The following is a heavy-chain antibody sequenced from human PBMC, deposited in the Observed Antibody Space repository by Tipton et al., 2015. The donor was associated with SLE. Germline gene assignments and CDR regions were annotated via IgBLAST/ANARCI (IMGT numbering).Heavy chain of an antibody. CDR3: ARGGPIAAARGVDY. V-gene: IGHV4-34*01. Sequence: LRLSCTVSGGSISGYYWSWIRQPPGKGLEWIGEINHSGSTNYNPSLKSRVTISVDTSKNQFSLKLSSVTAADTAVYYCARGGPIAAARGVDYWGQGTLVTVSS. J-gene: IGHJ4*02. D-gene: IGHD6-13*01. CDR1: GGSISGYY. CDR2: INHSGST.